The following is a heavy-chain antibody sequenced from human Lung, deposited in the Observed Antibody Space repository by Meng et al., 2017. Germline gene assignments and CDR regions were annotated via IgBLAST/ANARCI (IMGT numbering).Heavy chain of an antibody. Sequence: QVQLPQLGAGLLKPSETLSLTCVVSGGSFSDYYWSWIRQPPGKGLEWIGEINHSGSTNYNPSLESRATISVDTSQNNLSLKLSSVTAADSAVYYCARGPTTMAHDFDYWGQGTLVTASS. V-gene: IGHV4-34*01. CDR1: GGSFSDYY. CDR2: INHSGST. D-gene: IGHD4-11*01. J-gene: IGHJ4*02. CDR3: ARGPTTMAHDFDY.